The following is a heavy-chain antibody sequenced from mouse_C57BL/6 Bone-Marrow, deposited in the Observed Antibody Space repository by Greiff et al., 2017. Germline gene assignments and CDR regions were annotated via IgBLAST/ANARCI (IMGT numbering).Heavy chain of an antibody. CDR1: GYTFTSYW. CDR3: SRGPLAYYAMDY. Sequence: QVQLQQPGAELVKPGASVKMSCKASGYTFTSYWITWVKQRPGQGLEWIGDIYPGSGSTNYNEKFKSKATLTVDTSSITAYMQLSSLTSVDSAVYDWSRGPLAYYAMDYWGQGTSVTVSS. V-gene: IGHV1-55*01. CDR2: IYPGSGST. J-gene: IGHJ4*01.